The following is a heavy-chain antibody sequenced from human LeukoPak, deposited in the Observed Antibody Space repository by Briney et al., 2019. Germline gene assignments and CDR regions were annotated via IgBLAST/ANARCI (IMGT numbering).Heavy chain of an antibody. V-gene: IGHV3-48*01. J-gene: IGHJ6*03. Sequence: GGSLRLSCAASGFTFSSYSMNWVRQAPGKGLEWVSYINSSSSNIDYADSVKGRFAISRDNAKNSLYLQMNSLRAEDTAVYFCARAGRFGESFRDYYYYIDVWGKGTTVTVSS. CDR1: GFTFSSYS. CDR2: INSSSSNI. CDR3: ARAGRFGESFRDYYYYIDV. D-gene: IGHD3-10*01.